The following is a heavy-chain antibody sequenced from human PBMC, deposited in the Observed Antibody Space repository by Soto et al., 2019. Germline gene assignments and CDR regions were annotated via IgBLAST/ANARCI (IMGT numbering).Heavy chain of an antibody. V-gene: IGHV1-69*05. Sequence: QVQLVQSGAEVKKPGSSVKVSCKASGGTFSNYAISWVRQAPGQGLEWMGGIIPIFGTTNYAQRFQGRVTSTSHESTSTAYMELSSLRSEDTAVYYCARVSSSWYQDYFYYWCQGVLVTVSS. J-gene: IGHJ4*02. CDR2: IIPIFGTT. D-gene: IGHD6-13*01. CDR1: GGTFSNYA. CDR3: ARVSSSWYQDYFYY.